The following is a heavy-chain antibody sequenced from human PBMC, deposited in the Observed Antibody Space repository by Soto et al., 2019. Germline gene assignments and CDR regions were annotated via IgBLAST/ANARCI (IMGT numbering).Heavy chain of an antibody. CDR1: GGTFSTYT. CDR3: SLGSWSAETFDI. CDR2: ILPMFDIT. V-gene: IGHV1-69*02. D-gene: IGHD6-13*01. Sequence: QVQLVQSGAEVKKPGSSVKVSCKASGGTFSTYTVVWVRQAPGQGLEWMGRILPMFDITNNAQRFQGRVTMTADKSTSTAYLELTSLRSEDTAVYYCSLGSWSAETFDIWGRGTMVPVSS. J-gene: IGHJ3*02.